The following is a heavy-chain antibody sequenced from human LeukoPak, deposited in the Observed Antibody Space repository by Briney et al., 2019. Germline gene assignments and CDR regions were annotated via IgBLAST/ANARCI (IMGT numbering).Heavy chain of an antibody. CDR2: IYYNGNT. V-gene: IGHV4-59*12. CDR3: ASDEGGTSPY. CDR1: GGSISSYY. J-gene: IGHJ4*02. D-gene: IGHD1-7*01. Sequence: MPSETLSLTCTVSGGSISSYYWSWIRQPPGKGLEWIGYIYYNGNTNYKSSLKSRVTISVDTSKNQFSLKLRFVTAADTAVYYCASDEGGTSPYWGRGTLVTVSS.